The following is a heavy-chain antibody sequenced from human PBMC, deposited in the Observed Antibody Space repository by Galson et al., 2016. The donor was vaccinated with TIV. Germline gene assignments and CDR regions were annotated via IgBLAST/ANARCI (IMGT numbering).Heavy chain of an antibody. CDR1: GYTFINYA. V-gene: IGHV1-3*01. D-gene: IGHD6-13*01. CDR3: ANRGSSSWYSVEI. J-gene: IGHJ3*02. Sequence: SVKVSCKASGYTFINYAMYWVRQAPGQRLEWMGWINPGNGNTRYSETFRGRVTLTRDTSATTAYMELTSLTSDDTAVYYCANRGSSSWYSVEIWGQGTMVTVSS. CDR2: INPGNGNT.